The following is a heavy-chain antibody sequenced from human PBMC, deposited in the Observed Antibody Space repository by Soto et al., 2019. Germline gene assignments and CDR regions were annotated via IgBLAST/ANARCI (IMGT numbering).Heavy chain of an antibody. V-gene: IGHV2-26*04. CDR1: GFSLSNAGLG. CDR3: ASTYTTSWYWFDP. D-gene: IGHD2-2*01. Sequence: QVTVKESGHVLVKPTETLTLTCTVSGFSLSNAGLGVSWLRQPPGKALEWLAHIFSNDEKSYSTSLKSRLTISKDTSKSQVVLTMTNMDPVDTATYYCASTYTTSWYWFDPWGQGTLVTVSS. CDR2: IFSNDEK. J-gene: IGHJ5*02.